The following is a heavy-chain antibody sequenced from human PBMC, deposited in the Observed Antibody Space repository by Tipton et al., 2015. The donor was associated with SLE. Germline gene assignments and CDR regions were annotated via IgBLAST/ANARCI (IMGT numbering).Heavy chain of an antibody. CDR2: FFYRGST. Sequence: TLSLTCTVSGGSIKSTSYYWAWIRQPPGKGLECIGAFFYRGSTYYHPSLKSRVTVSVDTSKNHFSLQLTSVTAADTAVYFCARVEAVVYGSGIVDSWGQGTLVTVSS. CDR3: ARVEAVVYGSGIVDS. J-gene: IGHJ4*02. V-gene: IGHV4-39*07. CDR1: GGSIKSTSYY. D-gene: IGHD3-10*01.